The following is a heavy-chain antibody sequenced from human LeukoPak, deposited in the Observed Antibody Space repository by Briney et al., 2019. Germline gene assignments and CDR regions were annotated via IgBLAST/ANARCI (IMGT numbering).Heavy chain of an antibody. D-gene: IGHD1-26*01. CDR1: GYTFTAFY. Sequence: ASVKVSCKASGYTFTAFYMHWVRQAPGQGLEWMGRITPNSGGTNFAQKFQGRVTMTRDTSTSTVYMELSSLRSEDTAVYYCARVPLSGPYSWGQGTLVTVSS. V-gene: IGHV1-2*06. CDR2: ITPNSGGT. CDR3: ARVPLSGPYS. J-gene: IGHJ4*02.